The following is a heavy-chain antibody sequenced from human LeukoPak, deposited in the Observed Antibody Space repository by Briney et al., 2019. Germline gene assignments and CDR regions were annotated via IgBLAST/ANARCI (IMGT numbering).Heavy chain of an antibody. V-gene: IGHV3-74*01. D-gene: IGHD4-23*01. CDR3: ARRPLYGGSASDAFDI. CDR2: INSDGSST. CDR1: GFTFSPYW. Sequence: GGSLRLSCAASGFTFSPYWMHWVRQAPGKGLVWVSRINSDGSSTNYADSVKGRFTISRDNAKNTLYLQMNSLRAEDTAVYYCARRPLYGGSASDAFDIWGQGTLVTVSS. J-gene: IGHJ3*02.